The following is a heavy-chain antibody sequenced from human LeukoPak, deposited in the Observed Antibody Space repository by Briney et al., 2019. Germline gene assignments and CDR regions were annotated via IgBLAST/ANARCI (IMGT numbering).Heavy chain of an antibody. CDR2: INSDGSST. CDR3: ARDIVGAPGAFDI. V-gene: IGHV3-74*01. J-gene: IGHJ3*02. CDR1: GFNFSSYG. Sequence: GGSLRLSCAASGFNFSSYGMHWVRQAPGKGLVWVSRINSDGSSTSYADSVKGRFTISRDNAKNTLYLQMNSLRAEDTAVYYCARDIVGAPGAFDIWGQGTMVTVSS. D-gene: IGHD1-26*01.